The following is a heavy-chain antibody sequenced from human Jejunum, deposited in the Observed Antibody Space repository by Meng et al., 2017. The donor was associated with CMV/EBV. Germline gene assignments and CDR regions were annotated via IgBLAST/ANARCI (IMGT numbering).Heavy chain of an antibody. J-gene: IGHJ4*02. V-gene: IGHV3-11*05. CDR1: GFSFSDYY. Sequence: ARVVESGGGCVEPGGSLRLSCKASGFSFSDYYMTWIRHTPGKGPEWLAYISGSSTVTNYADSVKGRFTISRDNVNNLLYLQMNSLRADDTAVYYCTRDPRACDYWGQGTLVTVSS. CDR2: ISGSSTVT. CDR3: TRDPRACDY.